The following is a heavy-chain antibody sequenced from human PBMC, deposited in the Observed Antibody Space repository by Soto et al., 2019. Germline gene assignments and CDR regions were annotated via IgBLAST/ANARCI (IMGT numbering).Heavy chain of an antibody. CDR2: IYPGDSDT. V-gene: IGHV5-51*01. J-gene: IGHJ6*02. D-gene: IGHD3-22*01. CDR3: ARSLRYDSSGYYYYYGMDV. Sequence: GESLKISYKGSGYSFTSYCIGWVRQMPGKGLEWMGIIYPGDSDTRYSPSFQGQVTISADKSISTAYLQWSSLKASDTAMYYCARSLRYDSSGYYYYYGMDVWGQGTTVTVSS. CDR1: GYSFTSYC.